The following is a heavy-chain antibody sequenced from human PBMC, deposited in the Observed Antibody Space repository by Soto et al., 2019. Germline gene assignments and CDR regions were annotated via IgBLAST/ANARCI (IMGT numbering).Heavy chain of an antibody. CDR1: VFTFNSYS. CDR3: SFGVDPWGPDY. J-gene: IGHJ4*02. V-gene: IGHV3-21*01. D-gene: IGHD3-3*01. Sequence: PGGSLRLSCAASVFTFNSYSMNWVRQAPGKGLEWVSSISSSSSYIYYADSVKGRFTISRDNAKNSLYLQMNSLRAEDTAVYYCSFGVDPWGPDYWGQGTLVTVSS. CDR2: ISSSSSYI.